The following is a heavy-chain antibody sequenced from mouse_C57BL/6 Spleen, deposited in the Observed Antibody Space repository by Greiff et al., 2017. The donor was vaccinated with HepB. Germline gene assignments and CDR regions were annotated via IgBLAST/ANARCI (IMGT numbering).Heavy chain of an antibody. D-gene: IGHD2-4*01. V-gene: IGHV1-55*01. CDR1: GYTFTSYW. CDR3: ARRFYYDYDVFDY. J-gene: IGHJ2*01. CDR2: IYPGSGST. Sequence: QVQLQQPGAELVKPRASVKMSCKASGYTFTSYWITWVKQRPGQGLEWIGDIYPGSGSTNYNEKFKSKATLTVDTSSSTAYMQLSSLTSEDSAVYYCARRFYYDYDVFDYWGQGTTLTVSS.